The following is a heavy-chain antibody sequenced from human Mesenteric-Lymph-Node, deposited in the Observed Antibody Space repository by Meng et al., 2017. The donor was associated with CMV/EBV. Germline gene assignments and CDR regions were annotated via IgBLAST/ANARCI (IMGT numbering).Heavy chain of an antibody. D-gene: IGHD1-26*01. CDR2: ISYDGSNK. J-gene: IGHJ4*02. CDR1: GFTFSSHA. V-gene: IGHV3-30*04. Sequence: GGSLRLSCAASGFTFSSHAIHWVRQAPGKGLEWVAVISYDGSNKYYADSVKGRFTISRDNSKNTLSLQMNSLRPEDTAVYYCARSGRYANWSFDFWGQGTLVTVSS. CDR3: ARSGRYANWSFDF.